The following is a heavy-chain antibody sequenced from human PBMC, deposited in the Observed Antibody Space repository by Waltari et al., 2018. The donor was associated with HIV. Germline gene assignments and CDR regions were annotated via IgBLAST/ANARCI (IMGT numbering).Heavy chain of an antibody. Sequence: QLQLQESGPGLVKPSETLSLTCTVSGGSIITSSYYWGWIRQPPGKGLEWIGGMYYSGRTHDNPYLKSRVNTSVDTSNNQFSMKLTSVTAADTAVYYCVRQGGDGMDVWGQGTTVTVSS. V-gene: IGHV4-39*01. CDR1: GGSIITSSYY. D-gene: IGHD3-16*01. CDR3: VRQGGDGMDV. J-gene: IGHJ6*02. CDR2: MYYSGRT.